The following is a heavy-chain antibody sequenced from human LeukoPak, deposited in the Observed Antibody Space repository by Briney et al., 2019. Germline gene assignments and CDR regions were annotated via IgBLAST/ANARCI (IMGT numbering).Heavy chain of an antibody. V-gene: IGHV3-43*02. Sequence: PGGSLRLSCAASGFTFDDHAMHWVRLAPGKGLEWVSLITGDGGSTNYAGSVKGRFTISRDNSRNSLYLQMNSLRLEDTAVYYCAREPRMAGYFDLWGRGTLVTVSS. J-gene: IGHJ2*01. CDR3: AREPRMAGYFDL. D-gene: IGHD5-24*01. CDR1: GFTFDDHA. CDR2: ITGDGGST.